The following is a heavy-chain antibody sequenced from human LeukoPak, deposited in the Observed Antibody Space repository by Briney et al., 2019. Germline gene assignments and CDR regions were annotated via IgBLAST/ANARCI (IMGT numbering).Heavy chain of an antibody. J-gene: IGHJ4*02. CDR3: ARDTMVRGESDY. CDR1: GFTVSSNY. Sequence: GGSLRLSCAASGFTVSSNYMSWVRQAPGKGLEWVANIKQDGSEKYYVDSVKGRFTISRDNAKNSLFLQMNSLRAEDTAVYYCARDTMVRGESDYWGQGTLVTVSS. V-gene: IGHV3-7*01. CDR2: IKQDGSEK. D-gene: IGHD3-10*01.